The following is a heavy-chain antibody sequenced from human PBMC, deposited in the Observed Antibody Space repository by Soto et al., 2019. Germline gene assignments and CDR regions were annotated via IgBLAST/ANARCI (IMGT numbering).Heavy chain of an antibody. J-gene: IGHJ4*02. Sequence: GESLKISCKVSGYSFVNYWIGWVRQMPGKGLEWMGNVYPGDSDTDYSPSFQGQVTISADRSISTTYLQWSSLQASDTAIFYCARQSLSSSAFDFWGQGTPVTVSS. CDR1: GYSFVNYW. D-gene: IGHD6-13*01. CDR3: ARQSLSSSAFDF. CDR2: VYPGDSDT. V-gene: IGHV5-51*01.